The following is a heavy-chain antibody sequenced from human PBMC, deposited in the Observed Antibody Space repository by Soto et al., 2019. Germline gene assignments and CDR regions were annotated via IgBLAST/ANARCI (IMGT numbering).Heavy chain of an antibody. CDR3: AREGGRGYQLLLTYYYYGMDV. D-gene: IGHD2-2*01. Sequence: QVQLVQSGAEVKKPGASVKVSCKASGYTFTSYGISWVRQAPGQGLEWMGWISAYNGNTNYAQKLQGRVTMTTDTSTRTAYMELSILRSDDTAVYYCAREGGRGYQLLLTYYYYGMDVWGQGTTVTVSS. CDR1: GYTFTSYG. J-gene: IGHJ6*02. V-gene: IGHV1-18*01. CDR2: ISAYNGNT.